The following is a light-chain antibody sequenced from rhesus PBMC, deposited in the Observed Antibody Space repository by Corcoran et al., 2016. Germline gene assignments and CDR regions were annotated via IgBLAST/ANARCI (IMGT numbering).Light chain of an antibody. Sequence: DIQMTQSPSSLSASVGDKVTITCRASQGIDSWLAWYQQKPGKAPKLLIYAASNLQSGVPSRFSGSESGTDYTLTSRSLQPEDFETYYCQQGYNTPWTFGQGTKVEIK. CDR2: AAS. V-gene: IGKV1-18*01. CDR1: QGIDSW. CDR3: QQGYNTPWT. J-gene: IGKJ1*01.